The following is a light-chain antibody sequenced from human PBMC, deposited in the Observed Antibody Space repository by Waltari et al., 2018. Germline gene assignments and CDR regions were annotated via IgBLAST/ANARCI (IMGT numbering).Light chain of an antibody. CDR1: QSVLYSSNNKNY. J-gene: IGKJ1*01. CDR2: WAS. CDR3: QQYYTTPRT. V-gene: IGKV4-1*01. Sequence: MTQSPDSLAVSLGERATINCKSSQSVLYSSNNKNYLAWYQQKPGQPPKLLIYWASTRESGVPDRFSGSESGTDFTLTISSLQAEDVAVYYCQQYYTTPRTFGQGTKVEIK.